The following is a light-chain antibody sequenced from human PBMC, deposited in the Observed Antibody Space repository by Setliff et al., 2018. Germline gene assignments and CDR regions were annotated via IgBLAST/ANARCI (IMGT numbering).Light chain of an antibody. V-gene: IGLV2-14*03. CDR2: DVT. CDR3: SSYSKTAFDV. CDR1: INDVGGYDF. J-gene: IGLJ1*01. Sequence: SVLIQPASVSGSPGQSMTISCTGSINDVGGYDFVSWYQQHPGKAPKLMIYDVTKRPSGVSNRFSGSKSGNTASLTISSLQAEDEADYYCSSYSKTAFDVFGSGTKVTVL.